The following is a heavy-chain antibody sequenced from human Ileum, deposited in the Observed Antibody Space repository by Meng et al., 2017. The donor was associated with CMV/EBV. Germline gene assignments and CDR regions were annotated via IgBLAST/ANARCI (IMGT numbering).Heavy chain of an antibody. V-gene: IGHV4-4*07. J-gene: IGHJ4*02. D-gene: IGHD3-10*01. CDR3: ARAAARGVPVDY. CDR1: GVSISNYF. CDR2: VHFTGGI. Sequence: VQLQAPGPGLVKPSATLPLTCTVSGVSISNYFWPWIRQSAVKGLEFIGRVHFTGGIDYNPSLMSRVTMSVDTSRNQLSLNVKSVTAADTAVYYCARAAARGVPVDYWGQGILVTVSS.